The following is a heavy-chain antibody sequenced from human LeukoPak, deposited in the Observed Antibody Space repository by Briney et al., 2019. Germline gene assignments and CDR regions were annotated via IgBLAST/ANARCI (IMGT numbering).Heavy chain of an antibody. CDR1: GYTFTSYD. Sequence: GASVKVSCKASGYTFTSYDINWVRQATGQGLAWMGWMNPNSGNTGYAQKFQGRVTMTRKTSISTAYMELSSLRSEDTAVYYCARAHCSGGSCYYFDYWGQGTLVTVSS. CDR2: MNPNSGNT. V-gene: IGHV1-8*01. D-gene: IGHD2-15*01. CDR3: ARAHCSGGSCYYFDY. J-gene: IGHJ4*02.